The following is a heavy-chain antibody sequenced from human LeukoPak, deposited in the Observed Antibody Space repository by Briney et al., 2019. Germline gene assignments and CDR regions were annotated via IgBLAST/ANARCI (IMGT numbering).Heavy chain of an antibody. CDR1: GFTFSTYS. CDR2: ISSGADYT. J-gene: IGHJ4*02. CDR3: AREPNNVVTPAGFDY. V-gene: IGHV3-23*01. Sequence: PGGSLRLSCAASGFTFSTYSMTWVRQAPGKGLEWVSTISSGADYTYYADSVKGRFTISRDTSKSTLYLQMNSLRAEDTAVYYCAREPNNVVTPAGFDYWGQGTLVIVSS. D-gene: IGHD2-2*01.